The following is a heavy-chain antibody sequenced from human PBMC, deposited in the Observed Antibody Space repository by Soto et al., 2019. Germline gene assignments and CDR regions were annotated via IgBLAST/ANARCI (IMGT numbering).Heavy chain of an antibody. J-gene: IGHJ4*02. CDR1: GFTFNTFA. Sequence: VQLVESGGTLVQPGGSLRLSCSASGFTFNTFAMHWVRQTPGKGLEFVSAISSNGGNTYYADSVKGRFAISRDNSKNTFYLLMCSLRPEDTALYYCVKEGYMRSDWYGQFDCWGQGTLVTVSS. V-gene: IGHV3-64D*06. D-gene: IGHD6-19*01. CDR3: VKEGYMRSDWYGQFDC. CDR2: ISSNGGNT.